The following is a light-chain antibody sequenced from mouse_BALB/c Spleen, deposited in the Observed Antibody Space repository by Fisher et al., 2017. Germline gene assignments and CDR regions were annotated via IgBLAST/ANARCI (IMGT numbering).Light chain of an antibody. CDR3: HQWSSYPWT. V-gene: IGKV4-79*01. J-gene: IGKJ1*01. CDR1: SSVSSSY. CDR2: STS. Sequence: IVITQTTAIMSASPGEKVTITCSASSSVSSSYLYWYQQKPGSSPKLWIYSTSNLASGVPARFSGSGSGTFYSLTISSVEAEDAADYYCHQWSSYPWTFGGGTKLEIK.